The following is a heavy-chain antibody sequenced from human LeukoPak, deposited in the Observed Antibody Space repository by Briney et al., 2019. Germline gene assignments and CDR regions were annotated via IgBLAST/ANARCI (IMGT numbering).Heavy chain of an antibody. V-gene: IGHV1-3*01. J-gene: IGHJ4*02. CDR2: INAGNGNT. D-gene: IGHD4-17*01. Sequence: ASVKVSCKASGYTFTSYAMHWVRQAPGQRLEWMGWINAGNGNTKYSQEFQGRVTITRDTSASTAYMELRSLRSDDTAVYYCARDGDYGDYSVPLFDYWGQGTLVTVSS. CDR3: ARDGDYGDYSVPLFDY. CDR1: GYTFTSYA.